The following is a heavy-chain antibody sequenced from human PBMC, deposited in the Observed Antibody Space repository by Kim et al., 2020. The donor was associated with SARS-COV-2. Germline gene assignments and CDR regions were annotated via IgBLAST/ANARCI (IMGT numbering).Heavy chain of an antibody. J-gene: IGHJ3*02. V-gene: IGHV3-49*03. CDR2: IRSKNYGGTA. CDR3: ARRSSESSGDSFDI. D-gene: IGHD3-10*01. Sequence: GGSLRLSCSASGFTFGDYAMSWFRQAPGKGLEWVGFIRSKNYGGTADYAASVKGRFAISRDDSESIAYLQVQSLKTEDTAVYYCARRSSESSGDSFDIWGQGTMVTVAS. CDR1: GFTFGDYA.